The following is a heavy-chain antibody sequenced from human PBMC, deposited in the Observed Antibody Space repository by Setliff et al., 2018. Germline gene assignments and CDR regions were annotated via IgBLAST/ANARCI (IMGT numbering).Heavy chain of an antibody. Sequence: GESLKISCKGSGYSFTSDWIGWVRQMPGKGLEWMGIIYPGDSDTRYSPSFQGQVTISADKSISTAYLQWSSLKASDTAIYYCARGDASIIGGGYFDYWGQGTLVTVSS. CDR1: GYSFTSDW. CDR2: IYPGDSDT. CDR3: ARGDASIIGGGYFDY. V-gene: IGHV5-51*01. D-gene: IGHD3-10*01. J-gene: IGHJ4*02.